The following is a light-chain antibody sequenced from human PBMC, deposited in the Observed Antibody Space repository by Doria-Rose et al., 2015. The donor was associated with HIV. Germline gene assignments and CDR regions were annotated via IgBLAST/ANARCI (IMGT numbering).Light chain of an antibody. CDR2: AAS. J-gene: IGKJ1*01. Sequence: DIRMTQSPSSLSASIGDRVTITCRASQTVSTYLNWFQQEPGKAPKLLIYAASRLQSGVPSRFSGSGSGTDFTLTISGLQPGDFATYYCQQTYSSPPWTFGQGTKVEVK. CDR3: QQTYSSPPWT. V-gene: IGKV1-39*01. CDR1: QTVSTY.